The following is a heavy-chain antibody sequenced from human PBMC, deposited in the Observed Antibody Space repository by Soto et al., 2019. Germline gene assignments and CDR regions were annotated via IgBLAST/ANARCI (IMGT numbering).Heavy chain of an antibody. CDR1: GFILSDCA. D-gene: IGHD7-27*01. V-gene: IGHV3-48*01. CDR2: ISSSSSVI. Sequence: EVQLVESGGGLVQPGGSLRLSCATSGFILSDCAMNLVRQDPGKGLEWVSYISSSSSVIDYADSVKGRFTVSRDNARNSLYLQMNSLRAEDTAVYYCARDLSWGSNWYYYMDVWGKGTTVTVSS. J-gene: IGHJ6*03. CDR3: ARDLSWGSNWYYYMDV.